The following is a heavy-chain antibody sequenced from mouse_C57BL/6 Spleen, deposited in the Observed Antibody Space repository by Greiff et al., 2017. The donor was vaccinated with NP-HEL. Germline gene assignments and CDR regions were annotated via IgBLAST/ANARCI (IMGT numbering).Heavy chain of an antibody. Sequence: VQLQQSGAELVKPGASVKISCKASGYAFSSYWMNWVKQRPGKGLEWIGQIYPGDGDTNYNGKFKGKATLTADKSSSTAYMQLSSLTSEDSAVYFCARETNWDSFDYWGQGTTLTVSS. V-gene: IGHV1-80*01. D-gene: IGHD4-1*01. CDR1: GYAFSSYW. J-gene: IGHJ2*01. CDR3: ARETNWDSFDY. CDR2: IYPGDGDT.